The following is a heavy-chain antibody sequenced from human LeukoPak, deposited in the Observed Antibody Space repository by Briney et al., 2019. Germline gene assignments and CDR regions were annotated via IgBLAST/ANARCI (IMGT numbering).Heavy chain of an antibody. V-gene: IGHV1-2*02. J-gene: IGHJ4*02. D-gene: IGHD5-18*01. Sequence: ASVKVSCKASGYTFTGYYMHWVRQAPGQGLEWMGWINPNSGGTNYAQKFQGRVTMTRDTSISTAYMELSRLRSDDTAVYYCARGRRRNTASPEEPLDYWGQGTLVTVSS. CDR1: GYTFTGYY. CDR2: INPNSGGT. CDR3: ARGRRRNTASPEEPLDY.